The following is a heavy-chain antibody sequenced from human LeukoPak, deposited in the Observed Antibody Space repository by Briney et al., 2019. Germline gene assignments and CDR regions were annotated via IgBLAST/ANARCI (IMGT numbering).Heavy chain of an antibody. CDR1: VGSISSGGYY. V-gene: IGHV4-31*03. CDR2: IYYSGST. Sequence: PSETLSLTCTVSVGSISSGGYYCSWIRQHPGKGLEWIGYIYYSGSTYYNPSLKSRVTISVDTSKNQFSLKLSSVTAAHTAVYYCARDSLGQQLTFDYWGQGTLVTVSS. CDR3: ARDSLGQQLTFDY. J-gene: IGHJ4*02. D-gene: IGHD6-13*01.